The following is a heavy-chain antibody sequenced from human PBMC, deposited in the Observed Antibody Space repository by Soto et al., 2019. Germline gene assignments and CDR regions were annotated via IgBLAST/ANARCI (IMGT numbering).Heavy chain of an antibody. V-gene: IGHV4-59*01. D-gene: IGHD3-22*01. CDR2: IYYSGST. CDR3: ARRAYDSSGYIYYFDY. J-gene: IGHJ4*02. CDR1: GGSISSYY. Sequence: SETLSLTCTVSGGSISSYYWSWIRQPPGKGLEWIGYIYYSGSTNYNPSLKSRVTISVDTSKNQFSLKLSSVTAADTAVYYCARRAYDSSGYIYYFDYWGQGTLVTVSS.